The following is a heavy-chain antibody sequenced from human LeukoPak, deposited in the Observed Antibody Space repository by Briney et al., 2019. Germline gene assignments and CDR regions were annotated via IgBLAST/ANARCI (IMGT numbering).Heavy chain of an antibody. J-gene: IGHJ6*03. CDR2: ISSGSSYI. D-gene: IGHD6-6*01. CDR1: GFTFTTYS. Sequence: GGSLRPSCAASGFTFTTYSMNWVRQAPGKGLEWVSSISSGSSYIYYAHSVKGRFTISRDNAKNSLYLQMNSLRAEDTVVYYCARDQVGYSSSSSRMGTMDVWGKGTTVTVSS. CDR3: ARDQVGYSSSSSRMGTMDV. V-gene: IGHV3-21*01.